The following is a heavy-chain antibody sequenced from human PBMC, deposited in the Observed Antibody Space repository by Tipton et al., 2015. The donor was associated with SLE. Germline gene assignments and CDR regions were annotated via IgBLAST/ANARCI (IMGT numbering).Heavy chain of an antibody. CDR1: GYIFSNYG. V-gene: IGHV1-18*01. CDR2: ISGYNGNT. CDR3: ARDWGFGSQFGLDV. J-gene: IGHJ6*02. D-gene: IGHD7-27*01. Sequence: QSGAEVKKPGASVKVSCKTSGYIFSNYGISWVRQAPGQGLQWMGWISGYNGNTNYAQQLQGRVTLTTDTSSSTAYMELRSLTSDDTALYYCARDWGFGSQFGLDVWGQGTTVTVSS.